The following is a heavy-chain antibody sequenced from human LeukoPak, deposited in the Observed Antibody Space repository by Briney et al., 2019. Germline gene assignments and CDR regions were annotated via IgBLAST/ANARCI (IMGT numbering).Heavy chain of an antibody. CDR1: GYTFTSYY. CDR3: ARARPYYYDSRTGAFDI. Sequence: ASVKVSCKASGYTFTSYYMHWVRQAPGQGLEWMGLINPSGGSTSYAQKFQGRVTMTRDTSTSTVYMELSSLRSEDTAVYYCARARPYYYDSRTGAFDIWGQGTMVTVSS. V-gene: IGHV1-46*01. J-gene: IGHJ3*02. D-gene: IGHD3-22*01. CDR2: INPSGGST.